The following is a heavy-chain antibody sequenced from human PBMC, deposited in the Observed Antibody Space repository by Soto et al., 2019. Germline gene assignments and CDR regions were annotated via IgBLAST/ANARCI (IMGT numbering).Heavy chain of an antibody. D-gene: IGHD3-3*01. V-gene: IGHV4-34*01. CDR3: ARERYDFWSGPFDY. Sequence: SETLSLTCAVYGGSFSGYYWSWIRQPPGKGLEWIGEINHSGSTNYNPSLKSRVTISVDTSKNQFSLKLSSVTAADTAVYYCARERYDFWSGPFDYWGQGTLVTVSS. J-gene: IGHJ4*02. CDR2: INHSGST. CDR1: GGSFSGYY.